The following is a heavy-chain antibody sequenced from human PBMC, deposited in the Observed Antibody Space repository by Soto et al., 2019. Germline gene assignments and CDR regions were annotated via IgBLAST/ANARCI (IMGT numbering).Heavy chain of an antibody. Sequence: EVQLVESGGGLVQPGGSLRLSCAASGFTVSSNYMSWVRQAPGKGLEWVSVIYSGGSTYYADSVKGRFTISRDNSKNTLDLQMNSLRADDTAVYYCARGLYSGWHYFDYWGQGILVTVSS. CDR2: IYSGGST. V-gene: IGHV3-66*01. CDR1: GFTVSSNY. D-gene: IGHD5-12*01. J-gene: IGHJ4*02. CDR3: ARGLYSGWHYFDY.